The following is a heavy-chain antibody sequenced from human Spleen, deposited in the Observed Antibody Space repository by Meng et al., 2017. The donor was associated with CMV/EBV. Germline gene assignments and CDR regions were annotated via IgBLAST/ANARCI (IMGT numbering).Heavy chain of an antibody. CDR1: GYTFIGYR. CDR3: ARLPRVVNNYYYYTMDV. J-gene: IGHJ6*02. CDR2: INPNSGGT. D-gene: IGHD3-22*01. Sequence: ASVKVSCKASGYTFIGYRLHWVRQAPGQGLEWMGWINPNSGGTNYAQKFQGRVTMTTDTSTSTAYMEVRSLRSDDTAVYYCARLPRVVNNYYYYTMDVWGQGTTVTVSS. V-gene: IGHV1-2*02.